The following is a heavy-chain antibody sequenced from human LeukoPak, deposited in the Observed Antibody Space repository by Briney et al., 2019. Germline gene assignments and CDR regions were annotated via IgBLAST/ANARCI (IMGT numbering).Heavy chain of an antibody. CDR2: INSGGKT. D-gene: IGHD2-21*02. Sequence: PGGSLRLSCAASGLTFSTYSMSWVRQAPGKGLEWVSLINSGGKTYYADSVKGRFTISRDNSKNMLFLQMNSLRADDTAVFYCAREPPQCGADCFSLLDYWGQGTLVTVSS. V-gene: IGHV3-23*01. CDR1: GLTFSTYS. J-gene: IGHJ4*02. CDR3: AREPPQCGADCFSLLDY.